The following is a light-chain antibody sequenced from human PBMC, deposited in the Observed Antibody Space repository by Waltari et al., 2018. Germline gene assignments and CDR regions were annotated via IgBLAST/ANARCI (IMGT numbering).Light chain of an antibody. CDR2: DVS. V-gene: IGLV2-14*03. CDR3: TSYTSSHGLV. CDR1: SRDVGGYYY. Sequence: QSALTQPASVSGSPGQSLTISCTGTSRDVGGYYYLSWYQQHPGKAPKVVSFDVSYLPAGVSNRFSASKAGNTASLTSSWLQAEDEADYYCTSYTSSHGLVFGTGTKVTVL. J-gene: IGLJ1*01.